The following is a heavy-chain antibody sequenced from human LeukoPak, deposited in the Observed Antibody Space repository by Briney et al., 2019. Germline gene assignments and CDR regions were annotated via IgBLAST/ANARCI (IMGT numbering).Heavy chain of an antibody. CDR2: IQFHGGDI. CDR3: AKDNPIEKVPGLGPGS. D-gene: IGHD2-2*01. CDR1: GFTFTNSG. J-gene: IGHJ5*02. V-gene: IGHV3-30*02. Sequence: GGSLRLSCAASGFTFTNSGMHWVRQAPGRGLEWVAFIQFHGGDIFYADSVEGRFTISRDNSKNTLYLQMNGLRPEDTAVYYCAKDNPIEKVPGLGPGSWGQGTLVTVSS.